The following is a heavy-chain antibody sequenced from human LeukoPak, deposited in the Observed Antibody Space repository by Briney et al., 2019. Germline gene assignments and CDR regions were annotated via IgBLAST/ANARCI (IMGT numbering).Heavy chain of an antibody. J-gene: IGHJ4*02. CDR3: AKAGIGVVGYFDY. CDR2: ICGSGGAT. V-gene: IGHV3-23*01. Sequence: GGSLRLSCAASGFSFSSYAMSWVRQAPGKGLEWVSTICGSGGATYYADSVKGRFTISRDNSKNTLYLQMNSLRDEDTALYYCAKAGIGVVGYFDYWGQGTLVTVSS. D-gene: IGHD6-19*01. CDR1: GFSFSSYA.